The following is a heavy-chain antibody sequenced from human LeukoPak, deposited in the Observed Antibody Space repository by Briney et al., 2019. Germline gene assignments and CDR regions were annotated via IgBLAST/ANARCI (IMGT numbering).Heavy chain of an antibody. CDR2: IYTSGST. CDR1: GGSIRSYY. CDR3: AREASGYSSGWYVGQRDYYYYYMDV. D-gene: IGHD6-19*01. Sequence: SETLSLTCTVSGGSIRSYYWSWIRQPPGKGLEWIGRIYTSGSTNYNPSLRSRVTMSVDTSKNQFSLKLSSVTAADTAVYYCAREASGYSSGWYVGQRDYYYYYMDVWGKGTTVTISS. J-gene: IGHJ6*03. V-gene: IGHV4-4*07.